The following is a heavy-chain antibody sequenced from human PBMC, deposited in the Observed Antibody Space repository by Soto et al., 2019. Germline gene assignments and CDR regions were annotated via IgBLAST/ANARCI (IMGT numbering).Heavy chain of an antibody. CDR3: AKAGYGSDVLWWFGP. CDR1: GFTFSSYA. CDR2: VSSSSDNT. J-gene: IGHJ5*02. Sequence: GGSLRLSCAASGFTFSSYAMSWVRQAPGRGLEWVSAVSSSSDNTYYADSVKGRFTISRDNSKNTLYLQMNSLRAEDAAIYYCAKAGYGSDVLWWFGPWGLGTLVTVSS. V-gene: IGHV3-23*01. D-gene: IGHD5-12*01.